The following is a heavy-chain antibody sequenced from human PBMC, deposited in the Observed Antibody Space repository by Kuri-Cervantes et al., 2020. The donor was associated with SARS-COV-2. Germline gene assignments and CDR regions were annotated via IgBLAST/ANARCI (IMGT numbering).Heavy chain of an antibody. CDR2: INSHSGGT. J-gene: IGHJ6*03. D-gene: IGHD2-2*01. CDR1: GYTFSDYY. CDR3: ARGYCSSTSRRYYYYYMDV. Sequence: ASVKVSCKASGYTFSDYYMHWVRQAPGQGLEWMGWINSHSGGTNYAQKFQDRITMTRDTSISTAYMELSRLRSDDTAVYYCARGYCSSTSRRYYYYYMDVWGKGTTVTVSS. V-gene: IGHV1-2*02.